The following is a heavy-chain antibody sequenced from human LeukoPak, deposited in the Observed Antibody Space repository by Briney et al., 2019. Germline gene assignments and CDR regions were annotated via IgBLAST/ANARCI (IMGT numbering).Heavy chain of an antibody. CDR3: ARDTVGATFPGAFDI. CDR2: INHSGST. Sequence: PSETLSLTCTVSGGSISTYYWSWIRQPPGKGLEWIGEINHSGSTNYNPSLKSRVTISVDTSKNQFSLKLSSVTVADTAVYYCARDTVGATFPGAFDIWGQGTMVTVSS. J-gene: IGHJ3*02. V-gene: IGHV4-34*01. CDR1: GGSISTYY. D-gene: IGHD1-26*01.